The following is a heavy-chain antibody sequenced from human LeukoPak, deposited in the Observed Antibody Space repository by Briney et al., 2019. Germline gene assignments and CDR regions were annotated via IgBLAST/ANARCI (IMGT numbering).Heavy chain of an antibody. Sequence: PGGSLRLSCAASGFTFSSYWMSWVRQAPGEGLEWVANIKQDGSNKYYADSVKGRFTISRDNSKNTLYLQMNSLRAEDTAVYYCAKDESSLGYFYSQPYYFDYWGQGTLVTVSS. CDR2: IKQDGSNK. D-gene: IGHD3-9*01. J-gene: IGHJ4*02. CDR1: GFTFSSYW. CDR3: AKDESSLGYFYSQPYYFDY. V-gene: IGHV3-7*01.